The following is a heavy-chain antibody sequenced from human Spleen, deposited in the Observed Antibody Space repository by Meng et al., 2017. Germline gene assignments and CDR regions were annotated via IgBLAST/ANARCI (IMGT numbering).Heavy chain of an antibody. CDR1: GGSTIGYY. CDR3: LRGSGGSV. Sequence: QVQLQQWGAGLLKPSETLSLTCAVYGGSTIGYYWSWIRQPPGKGLEWIGEINHSGRTWFNPSLKSRVIISVDTSKNQFYLKLTSVTAADTAVYYCLRGSGGSVWGQGTLVTVSS. V-gene: IGHV4-34*01. CDR2: INHSGRT. D-gene: IGHD3-10*01. J-gene: IGHJ4*02.